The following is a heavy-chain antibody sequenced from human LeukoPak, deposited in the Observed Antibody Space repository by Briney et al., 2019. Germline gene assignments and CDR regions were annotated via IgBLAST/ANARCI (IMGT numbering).Heavy chain of an antibody. CDR3: ASGSGSYYPNWFDP. D-gene: IGHD3-10*01. CDR1: GXTFSSYS. J-gene: IGHJ5*02. V-gene: IGHV3-21*01. CDR2: ISSSSSYI. Sequence: GGSLRLSCAASGXTFSSYSVNWVRQAPGKGLEWVSSISSSSSYIYYADSVKGRFTISRDNAKNSLYLQMNSLRAEDTAVYYCASGSGSYYPNWFDPWGQGTLVTVSS.